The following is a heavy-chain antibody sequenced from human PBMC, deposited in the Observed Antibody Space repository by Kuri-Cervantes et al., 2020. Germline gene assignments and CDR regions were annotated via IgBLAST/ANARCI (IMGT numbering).Heavy chain of an antibody. CDR3: ARGGVVVVAATPY. CDR1: GFTVSSSY. CDR2: IHDGGST. J-gene: IGHJ4*02. V-gene: IGHV3-66*01. Sequence: GGSLRLSCAASGFTVSSSYMNWVRQVPGKGLEWVSVIHDGGSTYYADFVKGGFTISRDNAKNTLYLQMNSLRAEDTAVYYCARGGVVVVAATPYWGQGTLVTVSS. D-gene: IGHD2-15*01.